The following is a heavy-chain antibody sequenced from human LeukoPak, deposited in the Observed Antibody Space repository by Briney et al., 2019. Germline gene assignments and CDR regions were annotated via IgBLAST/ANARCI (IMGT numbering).Heavy chain of an antibody. CDR1: GFTFSSYS. CDR3: AREIGLGIDY. CDR2: ISSSSSTI. Sequence: GGSLRLSCAASGFTFSSYSMNWVRQAPGKGLEWVSYISSSSSTIYYADSVKGRFTISRDNAKNSLYLQMNSLRAEDTAVYYCAREIGLGIDYWGQGTLVTVSS. V-gene: IGHV3-48*01. D-gene: IGHD3-10*01. J-gene: IGHJ4*02.